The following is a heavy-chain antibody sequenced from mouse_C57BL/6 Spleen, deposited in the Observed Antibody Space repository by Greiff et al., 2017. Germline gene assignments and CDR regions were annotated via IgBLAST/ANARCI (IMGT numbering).Heavy chain of an antibody. CDR2: IWSGGST. CDR1: GFSLTSYG. CDR3: ARNYDYGFDY. Sequence: QVQLKESGPGLVQPSQRLSITCTVSGFSLTSYGVHWVRQSPGKGLEWLGVIWSGGSTDYNAAFISRLSISKDNSTRQVFFKMNSLQADDTAIYYWARNYDYGFDYWGQGTTLTVSS. J-gene: IGHJ2*01. V-gene: IGHV2-2*01. D-gene: IGHD2-4*01.